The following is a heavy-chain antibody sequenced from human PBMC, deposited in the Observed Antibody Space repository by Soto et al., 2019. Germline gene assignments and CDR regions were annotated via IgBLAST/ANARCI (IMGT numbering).Heavy chain of an antibody. D-gene: IGHD3-22*01. Sequence: SETLSLTCTVSGGSISSGGYYWSWIRQHPGKGLEWIGYIYYSGSTYYNPSLKSRVTISVDTSKNQFSLKLSSVTAADTAVYYCARDDSSGYLGAFDYWGQGTLVTVSS. CDR3: ARDDSSGYLGAFDY. J-gene: IGHJ4*02. V-gene: IGHV4-31*03. CDR1: GGSISSGGYY. CDR2: IYYSGST.